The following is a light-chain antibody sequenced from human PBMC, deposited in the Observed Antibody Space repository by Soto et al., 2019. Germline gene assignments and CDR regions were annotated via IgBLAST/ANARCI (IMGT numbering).Light chain of an antibody. Sequence: IQLTPFPASRSASVGDRVTITCRASQCVCICLDWYQQTPGKAPKLLIYTASTLQSGVPSRFSGSGSGTDFTLTITSLQPEDFATYYCRQLNTHPRTFGQGTKVDIK. V-gene: IGKV1-9*01. CDR2: TAS. J-gene: IGKJ1*01. CDR3: RQLNTHPRT. CDR1: QCVCIC.